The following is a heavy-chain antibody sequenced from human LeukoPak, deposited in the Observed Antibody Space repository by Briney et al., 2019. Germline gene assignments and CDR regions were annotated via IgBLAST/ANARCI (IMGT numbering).Heavy chain of an antibody. CDR1: GFTFSSYS. CDR3: ARDPDYGGTPDLDY. V-gene: IGHV3-21*01. Sequence: GGSLRLSCAASGFTFSSYSMNWVRQAPGKGLEWVSSISSSSYIYYADSVKGRFTISRDNAKNSLYLQMNSLRAEDTAVYYCARDPDYGGTPDLDYWGQGTLVTVSS. CDR2: ISSSSYI. D-gene: IGHD4-23*01. J-gene: IGHJ4*02.